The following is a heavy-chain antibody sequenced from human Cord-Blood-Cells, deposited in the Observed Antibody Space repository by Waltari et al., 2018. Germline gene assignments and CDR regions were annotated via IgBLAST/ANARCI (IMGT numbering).Heavy chain of an antibody. D-gene: IGHD2-2*01. Sequence: QVQLVQSGAEVKKPGASVKVSCKASGYTFTSYDINWVRQATGQGLEWMGWMNPKSGNTGYAQKFQGRVTMTRNTSISTAYMELSSLRSEDTAVYYCARVFCSSTSCFDAFDIWGQGTMVTVSS. CDR3: ARVFCSSTSCFDAFDI. V-gene: IGHV1-8*01. CDR1: GYTFTSYD. CDR2: MNPKSGNT. J-gene: IGHJ3*02.